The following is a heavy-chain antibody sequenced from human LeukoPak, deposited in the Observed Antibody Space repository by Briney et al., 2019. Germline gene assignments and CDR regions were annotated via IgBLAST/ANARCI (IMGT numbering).Heavy chain of an antibody. CDR2: IYYSGST. D-gene: IGHD4-17*01. V-gene: IGHV4-61*08. Sequence: PSETLSLTCTVSGGSISSGGYYWSWIRQPPGKGLEWIGYIYYSGSTNYNPSLKSRVTISVDTSKNQFSLKLSSVTAADTAVYYCAGSPQNYGDYYFDYWGQGTLVTVSS. J-gene: IGHJ4*02. CDR3: AGSPQNYGDYYFDY. CDR1: GGSISSGGYY.